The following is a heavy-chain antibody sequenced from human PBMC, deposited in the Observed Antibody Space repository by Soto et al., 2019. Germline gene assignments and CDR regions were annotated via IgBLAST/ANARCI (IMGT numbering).Heavy chain of an antibody. CDR1: GDSVSSNSAT. V-gene: IGHV6-1*01. CDR3: AGGGYSSSSAIDY. CDR2: TYYRSKWYN. Sequence: SQTLSLTCAISGDSVSSNSATWNWIRQSPSRGLEWLGRTYYRSKWYNTYAASVKSRITINPDTSKNQFSLQLISVTPEDTALYYCAGGGYSSSSAIDYWGQGTLVTVSS. D-gene: IGHD6-6*01. J-gene: IGHJ4*02.